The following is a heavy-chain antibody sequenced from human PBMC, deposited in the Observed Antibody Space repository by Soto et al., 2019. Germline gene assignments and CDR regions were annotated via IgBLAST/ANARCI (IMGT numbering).Heavy chain of an antibody. CDR3: ARGIGQWPVDY. D-gene: IGHD6-19*01. J-gene: IGHJ4*02. V-gene: IGHV3-53*01. Sequence: GVSLRLSCAASGFTVSSNYMSWVRQAPGKGLEWVSVIYSGGSTYYADSVKGRFTISRDNAKNTLYLQMNSLRAEDTAVYYCARGIGQWPVDYSVQGPLVTVST. CDR2: IYSGGST. CDR1: GFTVSSNY.